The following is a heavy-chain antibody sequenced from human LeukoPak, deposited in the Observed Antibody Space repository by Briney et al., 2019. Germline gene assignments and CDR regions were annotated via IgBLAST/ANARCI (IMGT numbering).Heavy chain of an antibody. CDR3: ACRDLTSTWSFP. D-gene: IGHD6-13*01. CDR1: GYSFTNYW. J-gene: IGHJ5*02. CDR2: IYPGDSRI. V-gene: IGHV5-51*01. Sequence: GASLQISCQGFGYSFTNYWIGWVRPMPGKGMEWMGVIYPGDSRIRYNPSFQGQVTISIDKSISTAYLQCVSLKASDSAIYYCACRDLTSTWSFPWGQGTLVTVSS.